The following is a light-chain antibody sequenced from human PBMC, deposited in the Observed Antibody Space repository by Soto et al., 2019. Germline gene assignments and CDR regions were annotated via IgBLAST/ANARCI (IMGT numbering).Light chain of an antibody. V-gene: IGLV2-8*01. J-gene: IGLJ2*01. CDR3: SAYAGTNNVI. CDR1: SSDVGGYMF. CDR2: EVN. Sequence: QSALTQPPSASGSPGQSVTISCTGTSSDVGGYMFVSWYQQHPGKAPKLMIYEVNNRASGVPDRFSGSKSGNTASLTVSGLQAEDEDDYYCSAYAGTNNVIFGGGTKLTVL.